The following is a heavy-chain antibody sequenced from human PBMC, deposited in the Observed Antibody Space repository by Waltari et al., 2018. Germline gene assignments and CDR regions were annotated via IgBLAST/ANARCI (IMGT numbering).Heavy chain of an antibody. CDR3: ASDLTRPRYYYYGMDV. J-gene: IGHJ6*02. D-gene: IGHD3-9*01. CDR2: IIRSFGTA. Sequence: QVQLVQSGAEVKKPGSSVKVSCKASGGTFSSYAISWVRQAPGQGLEWMGGIIRSFGTANYAQKFQGRVTITADESTSTAYMELSSLRSEDTAVYYCASDLTRPRYYYYGMDVWGQGTTVTVSS. CDR1: GGTFSSYA. V-gene: IGHV1-69*01.